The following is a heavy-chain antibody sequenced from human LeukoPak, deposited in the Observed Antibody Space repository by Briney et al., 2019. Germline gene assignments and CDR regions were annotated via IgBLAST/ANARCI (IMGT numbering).Heavy chain of an antibody. Sequence: GGSLRLSCAASGFTFSRYGMHWVRQAPGKGLEWVAVIWYDESDSYYADSVKGRFTISRDNSKKTLYLQMNSLRAEDTAVYYCAKSFLELEAYDYYMDVWGKGTTVTVSS. CDR3: AKSFLELEAYDYYMDV. D-gene: IGHD1-7*01. CDR1: GFTFSRYG. V-gene: IGHV3-33*06. J-gene: IGHJ6*03. CDR2: IWYDESDS.